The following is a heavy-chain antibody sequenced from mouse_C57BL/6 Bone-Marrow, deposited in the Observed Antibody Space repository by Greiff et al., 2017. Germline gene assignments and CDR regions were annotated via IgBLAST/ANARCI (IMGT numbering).Heavy chain of an antibody. Sequence: VQLQQPGAELVKPGASVKVSCKASGYTFTSYWMHWVKQRPGQGLEWIGRINPSDSDTNYTQQFKGKATLTVDKSSSTAYMPLSSLTSEDAAVYYCAISRLRFYFDYWGQGTTLTVAA. J-gene: IGHJ2*01. V-gene: IGHV1-74*01. CDR2: INPSDSDT. D-gene: IGHD3-2*02. CDR3: AISRLRFYFDY. CDR1: GYTFTSYW.